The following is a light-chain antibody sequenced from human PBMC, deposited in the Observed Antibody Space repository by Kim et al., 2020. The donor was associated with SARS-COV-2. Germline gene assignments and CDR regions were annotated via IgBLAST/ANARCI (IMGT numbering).Light chain of an antibody. CDR1: KMGDKY. J-gene: IGLJ2*01. CDR3: QAWDSSTVV. V-gene: IGLV3-1*01. CDR2: QDT. Sequence: SVAPGQTASITCSGDKMGDKYACWYQQKPGQAPVQVIYQDTKRPSGIPERFSGSNSGNTATLTISGTQAMDEADYYCQAWDSSTVVFGGGTQLTVL.